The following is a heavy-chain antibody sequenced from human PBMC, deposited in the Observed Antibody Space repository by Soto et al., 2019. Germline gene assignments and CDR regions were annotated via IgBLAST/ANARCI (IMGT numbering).Heavy chain of an antibody. V-gene: IGHV3-15*01. CDR2: IKSKTDGGTT. CDR3: TTWTTVTPYGMDV. J-gene: IGHJ6*02. Sequence: EVQLVESGGGLVKPGGSLRLSCAASGFTFSNAWMSWVRQAPGKGLEWVGRIKSKTDGGTTDYAAPVKGRFTTSRDNSRNTLYLQMNSLKTEDTAVYYCTTWTTVTPYGMDVWGQGTTVTVSS. D-gene: IGHD4-17*01. CDR1: GFTFSNAW.